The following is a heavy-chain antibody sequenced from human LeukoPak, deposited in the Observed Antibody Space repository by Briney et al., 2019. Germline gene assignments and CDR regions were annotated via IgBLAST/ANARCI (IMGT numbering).Heavy chain of an antibody. Sequence: SETLSLTCTVSGYSISSGCYWGWSLQPPGGGRVWIGRICYSGSTYYNPPLKSRVTISVDTSRNPFSLKLSSVTSADTAVYYCARDSVRITMMVVGRAFDIWGQGRMVTVSS. D-gene: IGHD3-22*01. J-gene: IGHJ3*02. V-gene: IGHV4-38-2*02. CDR1: GYSISSGCY. CDR3: ARDSVRITMMVVGRAFDI. CDR2: ICYSGST.